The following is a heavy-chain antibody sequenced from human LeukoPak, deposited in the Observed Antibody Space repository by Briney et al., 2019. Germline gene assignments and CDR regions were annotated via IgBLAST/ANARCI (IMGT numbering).Heavy chain of an antibody. J-gene: IGHJ4*02. D-gene: IGHD6-13*01. Sequence: PSETLSLTCAVYGGSFSGYYWSWIRQPPGKGLEWIREINHSGSTNYNPSLKSRVTISVDTSKNQFSLKLSSVTAADTAVYYCARSSGIAAAGTYGYWGQGTLVTVSS. V-gene: IGHV4-34*01. CDR3: ARSSGIAAAGTYGY. CDR2: INHSGST. CDR1: GGSFSGYY.